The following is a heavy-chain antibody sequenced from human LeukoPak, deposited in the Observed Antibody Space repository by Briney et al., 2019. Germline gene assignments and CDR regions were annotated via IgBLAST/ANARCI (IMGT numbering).Heavy chain of an antibody. V-gene: IGHV1-2*02. D-gene: IGHD1-26*01. Sequence: ASVKVSCKASGYTFTGYYMHWVRQAPGQGLEWMGWINPNSGGTNYAQKFQGRVTMTRDTSISTAYMELSRLRSDDTAVYYCTRCEVGADYYYYGMDVWGQGTTVTVSS. CDR2: INPNSGGT. J-gene: IGHJ6*02. CDR3: TRCEVGADYYYYGMDV. CDR1: GYTFTGYY.